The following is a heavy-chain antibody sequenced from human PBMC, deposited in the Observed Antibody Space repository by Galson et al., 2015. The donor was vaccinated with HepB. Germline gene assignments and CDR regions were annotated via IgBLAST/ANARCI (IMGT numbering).Heavy chain of an antibody. J-gene: IGHJ5*02. CDR2: INGRGSTR. CDR3: VKEGSWFGGDWFDP. V-gene: IGHV3-23*01. D-gene: IGHD3-16*01. Sequence: SLRLCCAGSGFIFRHHAMAWIRQAPGKGLEWVSGINGRGSTRSYSDAVKGRFSISRDNSKDTVFLQMDNLRAEDTAVYYCVKEGSWFGGDWFDPWGQGALVTVS. CDR1: GFIFRHHA.